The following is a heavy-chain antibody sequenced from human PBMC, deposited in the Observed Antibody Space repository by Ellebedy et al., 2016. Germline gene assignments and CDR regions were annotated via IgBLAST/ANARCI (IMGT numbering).Heavy chain of an antibody. J-gene: IGHJ4*02. Sequence: GGSLRLSCTASGFTFSSYWMHWVRQAPGKGLVWVSRINSDGSSTSYADSVKGRFTISRDNAKNTLYLQMNSLRAEDTAVYYCARTQFTSGGSCYSLWGQGTLVTVSS. CDR2: INSDGSST. CDR1: GFTFSSYW. V-gene: IGHV3-74*01. CDR3: ARTQFTSGGSCYSL. D-gene: IGHD2-15*01.